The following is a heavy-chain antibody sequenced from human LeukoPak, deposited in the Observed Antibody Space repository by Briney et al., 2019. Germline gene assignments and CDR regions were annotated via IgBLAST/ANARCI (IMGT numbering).Heavy chain of an antibody. CDR3: ATLGAARPQIYFDY. D-gene: IGHD6-6*01. CDR2: VYYSGST. J-gene: IGHJ4*02. V-gene: IGHV4-59*01. Sequence: SETLSLTCTVSGGSPSNDYWSWIRQPPGKGLEWIGYVYYSGSTNYNPPLKSRVTISVDTSKNQFSLKLSSVTAADTAVYYCATLGAARPQIYFDYWGQGTLVTVSS. CDR1: GGSPSNDY.